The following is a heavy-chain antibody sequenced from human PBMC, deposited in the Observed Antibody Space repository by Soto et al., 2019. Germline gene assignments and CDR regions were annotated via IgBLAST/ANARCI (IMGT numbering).Heavy chain of an antibody. D-gene: IGHD2-21*02. CDR1: GYTFTGYY. J-gene: IGHJ4*02. V-gene: IGHV1-2*04. CDR3: ARAYCGGDCYSGVDY. CDR2: INPNSGGT. Sequence: QVQLVQSGAEVKKPGASVKVSCKASGYTFTGYYMHWVRQAPGQGLEWMGWINPNSGGTNYAQKFQGWVTMTRDTSISTAYMELSRLRSDDTAVYYCARAYCGGDCYSGVDYWGQGTLVTVSS.